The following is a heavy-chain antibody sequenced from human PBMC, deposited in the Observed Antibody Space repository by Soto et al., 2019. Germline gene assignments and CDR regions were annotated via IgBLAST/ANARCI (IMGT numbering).Heavy chain of an antibody. CDR2: ISSNSAYI. D-gene: IGHD6-13*01. Sequence: PGGSLRLSCAASGFTFRSFTMNWVRQAPGKGLEWVSTISSNSAYIYYTDALRGRFTISRDNAKNSLHLQINSLRAEDTAVYYCTRDASRDSSARGWFDPWGPGTLVTVS. J-gene: IGHJ5*02. V-gene: IGHV3-21*01. CDR3: TRDASRDSSARGWFDP. CDR1: GFTFRSFT.